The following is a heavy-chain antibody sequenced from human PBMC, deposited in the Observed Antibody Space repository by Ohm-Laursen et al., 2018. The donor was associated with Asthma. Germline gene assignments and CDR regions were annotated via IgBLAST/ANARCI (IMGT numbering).Heavy chain of an antibody. Sequence: ESLKISCKGSEYSFTSYWIVWVRQMAGKGLDWMGIINPGDSDTRYSPSFQGQVTISVDKSISTAYLQWSSLKASDTCLCFCARLEGRSGKYGMDVWGQGTTVTVSS. J-gene: IGHJ6*02. CDR2: INPGDSDT. CDR3: ARLEGRSGKYGMDV. CDR1: EYSFTSYW. V-gene: IGHV5-51*01. D-gene: IGHD1-1*01.